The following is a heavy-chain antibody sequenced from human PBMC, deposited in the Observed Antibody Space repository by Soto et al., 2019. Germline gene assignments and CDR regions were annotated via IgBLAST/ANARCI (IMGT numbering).Heavy chain of an antibody. CDR2: INPNSGGT. CDR3: ARDLGCRGGSCYSPYSWFDA. J-gene: IGHJ5*02. Sequence: QVQLVQSGAEVKKPGASVKVSCKASGYTFTGYYMHWVRQAPGQGLEWMGWINPNSGGTNYAQKFQGWVTMTRDTSISTAYMELIRLRSDDTAVYYCARDLGCRGGSCYSPYSWFDAWGQGTLVTGSS. D-gene: IGHD2-15*01. V-gene: IGHV1-2*04. CDR1: GYTFTGYY.